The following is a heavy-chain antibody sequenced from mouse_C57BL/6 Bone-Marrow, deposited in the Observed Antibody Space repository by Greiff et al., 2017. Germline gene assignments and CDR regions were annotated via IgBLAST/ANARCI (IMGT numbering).Heavy chain of an antibody. CDR3: TTFTTVVAPRFAY. J-gene: IGHJ3*01. Sequence: VQLKESGAELVRPGASVKLSCTASGFNIKDDYMHWVKQRPEQGLEWIGWIDPENGDTEYASKFQGKATITADTSSNTAYLQLSSLTSEDTAVYYCTTFTTVVAPRFAYWGQGTLVTVSA. V-gene: IGHV14-4*01. CDR2: IDPENGDT. D-gene: IGHD1-1*01. CDR1: GFNIKDDY.